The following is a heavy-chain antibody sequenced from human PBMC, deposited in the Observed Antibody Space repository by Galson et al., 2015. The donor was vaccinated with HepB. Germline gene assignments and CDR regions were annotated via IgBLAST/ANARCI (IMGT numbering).Heavy chain of an antibody. CDR1: GLAFHNYA. D-gene: IGHD1-26*01. CDR2: IWYDGSEK. V-gene: IGHV3-33*01. Sequence: SLRLSCAASGLAFHNYAMHWVRQAPGKGLEWMAVIWYDGSEKYYADSVKRRFTISRDNSKNILFLDMNSLRAEDTAIYYCARGESDKDSEPPDDWGQGTLVTVSS. CDR3: ARGESDKDSEPPDD. J-gene: IGHJ4*02.